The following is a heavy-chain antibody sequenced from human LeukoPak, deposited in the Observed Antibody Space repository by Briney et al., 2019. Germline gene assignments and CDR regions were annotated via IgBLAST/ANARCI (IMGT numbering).Heavy chain of an antibody. CDR3: ASGSSYGFSMGY. J-gene: IGHJ4*02. D-gene: IGHD5-18*01. CDR1: GYTFTSYG. CDR2: ISTYNGDT. V-gene: IGHV1-18*01. Sequence: ASVKVSCKASGYTFTSYGISWVRQAPGQGLEWMGWISTYNGDTNYAQKLHGRVTMTTDTSTSTAYMELRSLRSDDTALYYCASGSSYGFSMGYWGQGTLVTVSS.